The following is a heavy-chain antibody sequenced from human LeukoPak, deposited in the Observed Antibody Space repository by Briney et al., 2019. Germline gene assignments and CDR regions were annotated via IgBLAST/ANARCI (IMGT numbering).Heavy chain of an antibody. V-gene: IGHV3-23*01. Sequence: PGGSLRLSCAASGFTFSSYAISWVRQAPGKGLEWVSAISGSGGSTYYADSVKGRFTISRDNSKNTLYLQMNSLRAEDTAVYYCAGDPGEGCSSTSCYTLNWFDPWGQGTLVTVSS. J-gene: IGHJ5*02. CDR1: GFTFSSYA. D-gene: IGHD2-2*02. CDR3: AGDPGEGCSSTSCYTLNWFDP. CDR2: ISGSGGST.